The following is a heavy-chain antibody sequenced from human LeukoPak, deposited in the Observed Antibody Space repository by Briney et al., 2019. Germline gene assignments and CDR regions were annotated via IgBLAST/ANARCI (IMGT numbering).Heavy chain of an antibody. D-gene: IGHD5-18*01. V-gene: IGHV1-69*13. CDR1: GYTFTSYG. Sequence: ASVKVSCKASGYTFTSYGISWVRQAPGQGLEWMGGIIPIFGTANYAQKFQGRVTITADESTSTAYMELSSLRSEDTAVYYCARVDTAMDNDDYWGQGTLVTVSS. CDR2: IIPIFGTA. CDR3: ARVDTAMDNDDY. J-gene: IGHJ4*02.